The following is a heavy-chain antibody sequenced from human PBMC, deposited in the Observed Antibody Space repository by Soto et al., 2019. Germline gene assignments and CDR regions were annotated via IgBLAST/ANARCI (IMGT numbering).Heavy chain of an antibody. CDR1: GFPISSPYS. Sequence: SETLSLTCLVSGFPISSPYSWGWIRQPPGKGLEWIGSISHTGTTSYSPSLTSRVSISVDTSKNQVSLKLTSVTAADTAGYFCARVTMVIRDSDHFGVDVWGNGTTVIVSS. D-gene: IGHD4-17*01. CDR3: ARVTMVIRDSDHFGVDV. CDR2: ISHTGTT. V-gene: IGHV4-38-2*02. J-gene: IGHJ6*04.